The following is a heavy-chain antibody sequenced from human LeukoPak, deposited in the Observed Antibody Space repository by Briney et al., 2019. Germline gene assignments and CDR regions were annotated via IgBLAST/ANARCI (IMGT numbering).Heavy chain of an antibody. Sequence: SETLSLTCTVSGYSISSGYYWGWIRQPPGKGLEWIGNIYHSGSTYYNPSLKSRVTISIDTSKNQFSLKLSSVTAADTAIYYCARAYSSSWYLNWFDPWRQGTLVTVSS. CDR3: ARAYSSSWYLNWFDP. J-gene: IGHJ5*02. V-gene: IGHV4-38-2*02. D-gene: IGHD6-13*01. CDR1: GYSISSGYY. CDR2: IYHSGST.